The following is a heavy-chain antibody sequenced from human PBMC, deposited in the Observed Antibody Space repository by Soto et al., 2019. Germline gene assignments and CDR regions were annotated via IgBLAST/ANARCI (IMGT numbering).Heavy chain of an antibody. CDR2: IYSTGSA. Sequence: PSETLSLTCTVSGGPMSQYYWSWIRQPAGKGLEWSGHIYSTGSADYNPSLKGRVTMSVYTSKNQFSLRHGAVAAADTAVYYCARERLPAAANRFDPWGQGALVTVSS. V-gene: IGHV4-4*07. J-gene: IGHJ5*02. D-gene: IGHD2-2*01. CDR3: ARERLPAAANRFDP. CDR1: GGPMSQYY.